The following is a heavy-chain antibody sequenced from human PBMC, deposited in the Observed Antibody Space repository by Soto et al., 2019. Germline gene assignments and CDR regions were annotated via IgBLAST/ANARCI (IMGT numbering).Heavy chain of an antibody. Sequence: QVQLQESGPGLVKPSQTLSLTCTVSGGSISSGDYYWSWLRQPPGKGLEWFGYIYYSGSTYYNPSLKSRVTISVDTSKNQCSLKLSSVTAADTAVYYCASARPSYYDFWSGYYLDYWGQGTLVTVSS. CDR1: GGSISSGDYY. V-gene: IGHV4-30-4*01. J-gene: IGHJ4*02. D-gene: IGHD3-3*01. CDR2: IYYSGST. CDR3: ASARPSYYDFWSGYYLDY.